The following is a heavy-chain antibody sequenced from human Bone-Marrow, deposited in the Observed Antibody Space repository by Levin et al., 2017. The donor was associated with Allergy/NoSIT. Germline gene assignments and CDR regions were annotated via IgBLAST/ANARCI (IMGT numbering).Heavy chain of an antibody. CDR3: ARVGGSAIVTNYFDY. J-gene: IGHJ4*02. Sequence: LRLSCTVSGGSISSGDSYWSWIRQPPGKDLEWIGYIYYRGSTTYNPSLKSRLAISVDTSKNQFSLNLNSVTAADTAVYFCARVGGSAIVTNYFDYWGQGILVTVSS. V-gene: IGHV4-30-4*01. D-gene: IGHD5-18*01. CDR2: IYYRGST. CDR1: GGSISSGDSY.